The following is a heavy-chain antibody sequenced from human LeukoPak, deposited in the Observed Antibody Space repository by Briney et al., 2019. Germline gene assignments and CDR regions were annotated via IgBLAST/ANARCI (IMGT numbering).Heavy chain of an antibody. J-gene: IGHJ4*02. V-gene: IGHV3-15*01. D-gene: IGHD3-10*01. CDR2: FKIKADGGTT. CDR3: TADTALRGGGEFDY. Sequence: WIRQPPGKGLEWVGHFKIKADGGTTDYAAPVKDRFTISRDDSQNTLYLQMNSLKTEDTAVYYCTADTALRGGGEFDYWGQGTLVTVSS.